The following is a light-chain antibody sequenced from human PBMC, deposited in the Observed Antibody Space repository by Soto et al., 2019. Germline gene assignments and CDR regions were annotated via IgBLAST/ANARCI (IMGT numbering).Light chain of an antibody. CDR1: QSVSSY. Sequence: EIVLTQSPATLSKSPGERATLSCRASQSVSSYLAWYQQKPGQAPRLLIYDASNRATGIPARFSGSGSGTDFTLTISSLEPEDFAVYYCQQRSNWLTFGGGTKVEIK. V-gene: IGKV3-11*01. J-gene: IGKJ4*01. CDR2: DAS. CDR3: QQRSNWLT.